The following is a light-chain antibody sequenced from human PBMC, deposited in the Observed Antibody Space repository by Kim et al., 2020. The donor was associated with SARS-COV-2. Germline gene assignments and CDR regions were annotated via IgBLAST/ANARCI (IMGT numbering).Light chain of an antibody. Sequence: VSPGQTARITCSGDALPKQYAYWYQQKPGQAPVLVIYKDSERPSGIPERLSGSSSGTTVTLTISGVQAEDEADYYCQSADSSGSWVFGGGTKLTVL. CDR1: ALPKQY. J-gene: IGLJ2*01. CDR3: QSADSSGSWV. CDR2: KDS. V-gene: IGLV3-25*03.